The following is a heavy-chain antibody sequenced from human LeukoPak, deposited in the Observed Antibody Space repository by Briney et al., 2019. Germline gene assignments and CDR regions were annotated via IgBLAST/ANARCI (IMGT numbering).Heavy chain of an antibody. V-gene: IGHV3-53*01. CDR2: IYSGDTT. J-gene: IGHJ4*02. Sequence: GGSLRLSCAVSGFTVSGNYMSWVRHAPGKGLEWVSLIYSGDTTLYSDSVKGRFTISRDISKNTVYLQMNSLRAEDTAVYYCARRAGGYSHPYDYWGQGILVTVSS. D-gene: IGHD4-23*01. CDR1: GFTVSGNY. CDR3: ARRAGGYSHPYDY.